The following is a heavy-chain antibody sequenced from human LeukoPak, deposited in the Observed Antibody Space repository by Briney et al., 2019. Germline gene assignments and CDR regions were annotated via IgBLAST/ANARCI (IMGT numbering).Heavy chain of an antibody. J-gene: IGHJ4*02. Sequence: GGSLRLSCAASGFTFSSYGMHWVRQAPGKGLEWVAVISYDGSNKYYADSVKGRFTISRDNSKNTLYLQMNSLRAEDTAVYYCAKEEAAAGQGYFDYWGQGTLVTVSS. V-gene: IGHV3-30*18. CDR3: AKEEAAAGQGYFDY. CDR1: GFTFSSYG. D-gene: IGHD6-13*01. CDR2: ISYDGSNK.